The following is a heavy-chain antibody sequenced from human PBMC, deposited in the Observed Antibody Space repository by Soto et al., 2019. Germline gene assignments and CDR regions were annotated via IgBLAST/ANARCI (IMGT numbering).Heavy chain of an antibody. J-gene: IGHJ4*02. Sequence: PSETLSLTCTVSGASISSYFWTWIRQPPGKGLEWIGYIYSSGSTNYNPSLESRVTMSVDTSKNQISLKLTSVTAADTAVYYCARKDGDYWGQGTLVTVSS. V-gene: IGHV4-59*01. CDR3: ARKDGDY. CDR2: IYSSGST. CDR1: GASISSYF.